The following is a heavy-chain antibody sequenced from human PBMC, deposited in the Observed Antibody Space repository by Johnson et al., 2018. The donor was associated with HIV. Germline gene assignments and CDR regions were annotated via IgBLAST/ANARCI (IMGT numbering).Heavy chain of an antibody. D-gene: IGHD3-9*01. Sequence: VQLVESGGGLVKPGKSLRLSCEASGFNFNHAWMSWVRQAPGKGLEWVGRIISERDGGTTDYSAPVKDRFTISRDDSTNTLYLQMNSLKTEDTAVYYCTTPGYDTEDAFDIWGQGTMVTVSS. CDR1: GFNFNHAW. CDR3: TTPGYDTEDAFDI. V-gene: IGHV3-15*01. J-gene: IGHJ3*02. CDR2: IISERDGGTT.